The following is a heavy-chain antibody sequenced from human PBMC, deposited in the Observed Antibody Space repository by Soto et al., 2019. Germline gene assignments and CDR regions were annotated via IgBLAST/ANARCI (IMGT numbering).Heavy chain of an antibody. CDR3: TRYYYESSGYYVY. D-gene: IGHD3-22*01. V-gene: IGHV3-49*04. CDR2: IRSEANGGTT. J-gene: IGHJ4*02. CDR1: GFTFGIYA. Sequence: GGSLRLSCTGSGFTFGIYALSWVRHAPGKGLEWVGVIRSEANGGTTDYAASVKGRITISRDDSKSIAYMEINSLQTEDTAVYYCTRYYYESSGYYVYWGQGALVTVSS.